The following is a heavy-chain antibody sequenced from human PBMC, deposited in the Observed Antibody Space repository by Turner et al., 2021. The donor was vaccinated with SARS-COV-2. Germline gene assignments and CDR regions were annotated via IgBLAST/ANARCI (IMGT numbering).Heavy chain of an antibody. CDR3: VRHGSWNFDS. Sequence: EVQLVESGGGLVQSGGSLRSSCAGSGFTFSDYWMGWVRQAPGKGLEWVANIKTDGSSKYYVDSVKDRFTTSRDNAKNSLYLQMYSLRAEDTAVYYCVRHGSWNFDSWGQGTLVTVSS. CDR2: IKTDGSSK. J-gene: IGHJ5*01. V-gene: IGHV3-7*01. CDR1: GFTFSDYW. D-gene: IGHD1-1*01.